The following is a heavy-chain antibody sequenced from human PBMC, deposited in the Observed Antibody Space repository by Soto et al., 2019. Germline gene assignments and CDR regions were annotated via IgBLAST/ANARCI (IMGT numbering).Heavy chain of an antibody. J-gene: IGHJ6*02. V-gene: IGHV5-51*01. CDR3: ASGVRGVMGRYYYYYGVDV. Sequence: GESLKISCKGSGYSFTSYWIGWVRQMPGKGMEWMGIIYPGDSDTRYSPSFQGQVTISADKSISTAYLQWSSLKASDTAMYYCASGVRGVMGRYYYYYGVDVWGQGTTVTVSS. CDR2: IYPGDSDT. CDR1: GYSFTSYW. D-gene: IGHD3-10*01.